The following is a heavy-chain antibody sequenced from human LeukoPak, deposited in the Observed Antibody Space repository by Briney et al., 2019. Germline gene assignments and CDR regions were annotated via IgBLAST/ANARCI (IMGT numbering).Heavy chain of an antibody. V-gene: IGHV3-23*01. Sequence: GGSLRLSCAASGFTFSSYAMSWVRQAPGKGLEWVSAISGSGGSTYYADSVKGRFTISRDNSKNTLYLQMNSLRAEDTAVYYCAKGLEAYYYDSSGYYPLHYYYYYGMDVWGQGTTVTVSS. CDR1: GFTFSSYA. CDR2: ISGSGGST. J-gene: IGHJ6*02. D-gene: IGHD3-22*01. CDR3: AKGLEAYYYDSSGYYPLHYYYYYGMDV.